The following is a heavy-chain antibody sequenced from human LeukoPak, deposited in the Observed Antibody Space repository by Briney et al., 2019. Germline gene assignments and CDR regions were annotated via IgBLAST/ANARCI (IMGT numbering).Heavy chain of an antibody. J-gene: IGHJ3*02. CDR3: AREQPAKYYGSSGPYSNAFDI. CDR2: ISGYNANT. CDR1: GYTFSSYG. V-gene: IGHV1-18*01. Sequence: ASVKVSCKASGYTFSSYGVSWVRQAPGQGPEWMGWISGYNANTIYEEKFQGRVTMTTDTSTTTAYMELRSLRSDDTALYFCAREQPAKYYGSSGPYSNAFDIWGQGTMVTVSS. D-gene: IGHD3-22*01.